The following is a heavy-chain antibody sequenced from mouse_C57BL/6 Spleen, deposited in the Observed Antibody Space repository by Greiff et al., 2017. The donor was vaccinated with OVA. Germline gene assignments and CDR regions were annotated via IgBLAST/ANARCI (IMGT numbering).Heavy chain of an antibody. Sequence: VQVVESGAELARPGASVKLSCKASGYTFTSYGISWVKQRTGQGLEWIGEIYPRSGNTYYNEKFKGKATLTADKSSSTAYMELRSLTSEDSAVYFCARDYGSSLAWFAYWGQGTLVTVSA. CDR2: IYPRSGNT. V-gene: IGHV1-81*01. CDR3: ARDYGSSLAWFAY. J-gene: IGHJ3*01. CDR1: GYTFTSYG. D-gene: IGHD1-1*01.